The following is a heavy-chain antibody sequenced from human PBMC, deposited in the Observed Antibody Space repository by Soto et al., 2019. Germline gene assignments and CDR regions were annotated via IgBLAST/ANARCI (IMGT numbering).Heavy chain of an antibody. CDR3: ARDFSSSWYRPYYYYGMDV. V-gene: IGHV7-4-1*01. Sequence: ASVKVSCKASGYTFTSYAMNWVRQAPGQGLEWMGWINTNTGNPTYAQGFTGRFVFSLDTSVSTAYLQICSLKAEDTAVYYCARDFSSSWYRPYYYYGMDVWGQGTTVTVSS. J-gene: IGHJ6*02. CDR2: INTNTGNP. CDR1: GYTFTSYA. D-gene: IGHD6-13*01.